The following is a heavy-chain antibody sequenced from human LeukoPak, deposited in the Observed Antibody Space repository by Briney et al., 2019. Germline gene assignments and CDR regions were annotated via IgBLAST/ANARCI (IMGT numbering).Heavy chain of an antibody. CDR2: IHPEGNEK. Sequence: GGSLRLSCAASGFTFRNFWMSWVRQAPGRGLEWVANIHPEGNEKYHVESVKGRFTISRDNSKNTLYLQMNSLRAEDTAVYYCAKVVVTEPIDYWGQGTLVTVSS. CDR1: GFTFRNFW. V-gene: IGHV3-7*03. J-gene: IGHJ4*02. CDR3: AKVVVTEPIDY. D-gene: IGHD4-23*01.